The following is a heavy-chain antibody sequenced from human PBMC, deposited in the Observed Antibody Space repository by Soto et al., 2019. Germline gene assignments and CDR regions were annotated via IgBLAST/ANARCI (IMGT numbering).Heavy chain of an antibody. CDR1: GVSISGGGRN. Sequence: PSETLSLTCTVSGVSISGGGRNWSWIRQYPGRGLQWIGFIHYSGTSYYNPSLKSRVAMSVDTSRNQFSLRLTSVTAADTAVYYCTTGGDASKTDYWGQGTLVTVSS. CDR2: IHYSGTS. CDR3: TTGGDASKTDY. D-gene: IGHD1-1*01. V-gene: IGHV4-31*03. J-gene: IGHJ4*02.